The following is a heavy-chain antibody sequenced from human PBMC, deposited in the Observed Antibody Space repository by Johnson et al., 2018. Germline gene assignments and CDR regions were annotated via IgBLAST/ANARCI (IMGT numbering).Heavy chain of an antibody. D-gene: IGHD3-22*01. CDR2: IGTAGDT. CDR1: GFTFSRYD. Sequence: VQLVESGGGLVQPGGSLRLSCAASGFTFSRYDMHWVRQATGKGLEWVSVIGTAGDTYYPGSVRGRFTISRDNAENSLYLQMTSLRAEDTAVYYCAKGPQYYYDSCDMWGQGTMVTVSS. CDR3: AKGPQYYYDSCDM. J-gene: IGHJ3*02. V-gene: IGHV3-13*01.